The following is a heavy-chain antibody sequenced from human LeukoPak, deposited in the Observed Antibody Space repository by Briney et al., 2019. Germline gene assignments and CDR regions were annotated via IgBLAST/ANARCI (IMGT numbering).Heavy chain of an antibody. V-gene: IGHV3-48*03. D-gene: IGHD6-19*01. CDR2: ISSSGDTR. Sequence: GGSLRLSCAASEFAFSVYEMYWVRQAPGKGLEWVSYISSSGDTRYYADSVKGRFTISRDNTKNSLYLQTNSLRAEDTAVYYCATLTVASTFDYWGQGALVTVSS. CDR1: EFAFSVYE. CDR3: ATLTVASTFDY. J-gene: IGHJ4*02.